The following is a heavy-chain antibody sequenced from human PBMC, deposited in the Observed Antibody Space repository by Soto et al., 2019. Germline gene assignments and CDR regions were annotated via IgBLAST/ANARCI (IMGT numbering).Heavy chain of an antibody. Sequence: PSETLSLTCTVSGGSISSYYWSWIRQPPGKGLEWIGYIYYSGSTNYNPSLKSRVTISVDTSKNQFSLKLSSVTAADTAVYYCARVPYCSSTSCHKTNYYYYYMDVWGKGTTVTVS. CDR1: GGSISSYY. J-gene: IGHJ6*03. CDR2: IYYSGST. D-gene: IGHD2-2*01. CDR3: ARVPYCSSTSCHKTNYYYYYMDV. V-gene: IGHV4-59*01.